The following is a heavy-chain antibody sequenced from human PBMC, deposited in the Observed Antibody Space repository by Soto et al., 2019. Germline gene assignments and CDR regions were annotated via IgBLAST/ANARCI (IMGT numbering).Heavy chain of an antibody. J-gene: IGHJ4*02. CDR2: INPNSGGT. V-gene: IGHV1-2*02. CDR3: AGDGSNYEPTDY. CDR1: GYTFTGYY. Sequence: SVKVSCKASGYTFTGYYMHWVRQAPGQGLEWMGWINPNSGGTKYAQKFLGRVTMTKDTSISTAYMELSSLRSDDTAVYYCAGDGSNYEPTDYWGQGTLVTVSS. D-gene: IGHD4-4*01.